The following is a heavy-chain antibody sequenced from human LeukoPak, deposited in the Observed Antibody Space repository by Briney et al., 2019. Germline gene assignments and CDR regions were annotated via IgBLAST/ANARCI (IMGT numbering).Heavy chain of an antibody. D-gene: IGHD3-10*01. V-gene: IGHV3-21*01. J-gene: IGHJ4*02. CDR2: ISSSSSYI. CDR3: ARDLRSLPPVLWFGELSGFDY. CDR1: GFTFSSYS. Sequence: GGSLRLSCAASGFTFSSYSMNWVRQAPGKGLEWVSSISSSSSYIYYADSVKGRFTISRDNAKNSLYLQMNSLRAEDTAVYYCARDLRSLPPVLWFGELSGFDYWGQGTLVTVSS.